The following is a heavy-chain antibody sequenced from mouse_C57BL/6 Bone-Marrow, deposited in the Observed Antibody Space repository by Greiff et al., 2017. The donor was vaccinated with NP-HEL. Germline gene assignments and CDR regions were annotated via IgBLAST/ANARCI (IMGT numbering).Heavy chain of an antibody. CDR1: GFNIKDDY. Sequence: VQLKQSGAELVRPGASVKLSCTASGFNIKDDYMHWVKQRPEQGLEWIGWIDPENGDTEYASKFQGKATITADTSSNTAYLQLSSLTSEDTAVYYCTQDSSGYRFAYWGQGTLVTVSA. CDR2: IDPENGDT. CDR3: TQDSSGYRFAY. J-gene: IGHJ3*01. D-gene: IGHD3-2*02. V-gene: IGHV14-4*01.